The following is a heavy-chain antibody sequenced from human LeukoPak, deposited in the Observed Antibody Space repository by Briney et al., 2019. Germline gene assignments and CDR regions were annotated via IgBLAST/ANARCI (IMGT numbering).Heavy chain of an antibody. CDR3: ASLAVAGTSAFDI. J-gene: IGHJ3*02. V-gene: IGHV4-59*01. CDR1: GGSISSYY. CDR2: IYYSGST. D-gene: IGHD6-19*01. Sequence: PSETLSLTCTVSGGSISSYYWSWIRQPPGKGLEWIGYIYYSGSTNYNPSLKSRVTISVDTSKNQFSLKLSSVTAADTAVYYCASLAVAGTSAFDIRGQGTMVTVSP.